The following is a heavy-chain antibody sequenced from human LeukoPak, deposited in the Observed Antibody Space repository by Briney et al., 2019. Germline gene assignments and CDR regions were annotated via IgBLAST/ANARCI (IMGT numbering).Heavy chain of an antibody. Sequence: GGSLRLSCAASGFTVSNKYMTWVRQAPGKGLEWVSLIYSDGRTYYADSVKGRCTISRDNSKNTLYLQMNSLRVEDTAVYYCARGFSRITMIVVSVGDAFDIWGQGTMVTVSS. CDR2: IYSDGRT. V-gene: IGHV3-53*01. J-gene: IGHJ3*02. CDR3: ARGFSRITMIVVSVGDAFDI. D-gene: IGHD3-22*01. CDR1: GFTVSNKY.